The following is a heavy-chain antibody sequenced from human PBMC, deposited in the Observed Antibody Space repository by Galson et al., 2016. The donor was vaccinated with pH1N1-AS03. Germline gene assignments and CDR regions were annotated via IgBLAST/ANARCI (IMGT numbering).Heavy chain of an antibody. CDR2: IQTTGNT. V-gene: IGHV4-4*09. J-gene: IGHJ2*01. D-gene: IGHD3-3*01. Sequence: SETLSLTCTVSGDSTFDYYWNWIRQPPGKGLEWIGYIQTTGNTKYNPSLKSRVTMSIDTSKNQFSLHLMSVTAADTALYYCARDPPLEIGWYSDLWGRGTLVTVSS. CDR1: GDSTFDYY. CDR3: ARDPPLEIGWYSDL.